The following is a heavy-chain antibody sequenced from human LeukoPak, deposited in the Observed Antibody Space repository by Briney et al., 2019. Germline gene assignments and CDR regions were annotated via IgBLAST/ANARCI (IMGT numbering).Heavy chain of an antibody. CDR2: ISYDGSNK. D-gene: IGHD5-18*01. J-gene: IGHJ4*02. Sequence: GESLRLSCAASGFTFSSYAMHWVRQAPGKGLEWVAVISYDGSNKYYADSVKGRFTISRDNSKNTLYLQMNSLRAEDTAVYYCARTVDTAMVTIDYWGQGTLVTVSS. CDR1: GFTFSSYA. CDR3: ARTVDTAMVTIDY. V-gene: IGHV3-30-3*01.